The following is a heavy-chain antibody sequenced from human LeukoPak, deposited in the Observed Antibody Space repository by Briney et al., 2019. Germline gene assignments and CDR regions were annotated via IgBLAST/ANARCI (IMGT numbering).Heavy chain of an antibody. J-gene: IGHJ3*02. CDR3: ARLTTEPEWAFDI. Sequence: PSETLSLTCTVSGGSISSYYWSWIRQPPGKGLEWIGYIYYSGSTNYNPSLKSRVTISVDTSKNQFSLKLSSVTAADTAVYYCARLTTEPEWAFDIWGQGTMVTVSS. D-gene: IGHD1-14*01. V-gene: IGHV4-59*08. CDR1: GGSISSYY. CDR2: IYYSGST.